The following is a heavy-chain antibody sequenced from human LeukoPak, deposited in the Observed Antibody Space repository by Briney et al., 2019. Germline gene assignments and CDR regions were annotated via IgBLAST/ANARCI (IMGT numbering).Heavy chain of an antibody. V-gene: IGHV3-23*01. D-gene: IGHD2-2*01. Sequence: GGSLRLSCAASGFTFSSYAMSWVRQAPGKGLEWVSAISGSGGSTYYADSVKGRFTISRDNSKNTLYLQMNSLRAEDTAVYYCAKDASIVVVPAAPRHSWGQGTLVTVSS. CDR3: AKDASIVVVPAAPRHS. CDR1: GFTFSSYA. CDR2: ISGSGGST. J-gene: IGHJ4*02.